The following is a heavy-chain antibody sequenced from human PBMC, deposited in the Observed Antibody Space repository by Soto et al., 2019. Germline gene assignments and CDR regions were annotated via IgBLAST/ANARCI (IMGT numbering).Heavy chain of an antibody. D-gene: IGHD2-15*01. CDR1: GFTFSNYG. CDR3: AKSDCSGGSCYFPFDC. J-gene: IGHJ4*02. Sequence: GGSLRLSCAASGFTFSNYGMSWVRQAPGKGLEWVSSISGSGGRTYYADSVKGRFTISRDNSKNTLYLQTDSLRAEDTAFYCCAKSDCSGGSCYFPFDCWGQGTLVTVSS. CDR2: ISGSGGRT. V-gene: IGHV3-23*01.